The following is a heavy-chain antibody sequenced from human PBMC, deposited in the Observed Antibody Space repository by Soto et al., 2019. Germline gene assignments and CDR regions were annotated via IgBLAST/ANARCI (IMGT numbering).Heavy chain of an antibody. CDR3: ATHGLGVSSPTYFDN. D-gene: IGHD3-16*01. V-gene: IGHV1-69*06. Sequence: QLVQSGSEVKKPGSSVKVSCQASGGTFSGYVVTWVRQAPGQGLEWMGEFVPLFGTTNYAQRFSGRITITAEKSTSTAYMELRTPRPDNTAVYYCATHGLGVSSPTYFDNWGLGTLVTVSS. CDR2: FVPLFGTT. J-gene: IGHJ4*02. CDR1: GGTFSGYV.